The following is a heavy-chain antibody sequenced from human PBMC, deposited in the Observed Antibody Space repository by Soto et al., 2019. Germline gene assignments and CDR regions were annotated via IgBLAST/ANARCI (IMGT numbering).Heavy chain of an antibody. CDR1: GYTFTSYA. Sequence: ASVKVSCKASGYTFTSYAMHWVRQAPGQRLEWMGWINAGNGNTKYSQKFQGRFAISRDSSKNTLDLQMNSLRAEDTAVYYCARGHYYDSPFPFDHWGQGTLVTVSS. J-gene: IGHJ4*02. CDR3: ARGHYYDSPFPFDH. CDR2: INAGNGNT. V-gene: IGHV1-3*01. D-gene: IGHD3-22*01.